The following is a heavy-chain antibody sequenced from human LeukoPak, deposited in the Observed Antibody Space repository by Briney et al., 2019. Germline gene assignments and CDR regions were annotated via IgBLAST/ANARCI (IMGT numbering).Heavy chain of an antibody. J-gene: IGHJ6*02. V-gene: IGHV4-59*12. CDR3: ARHAPPGPHDYGMDV. Sequence: SEILSLTCTVSAGSINSYYWSWIRQPPGEGLEWIGYIYFSGTTEYNTTLKARVTISVDTSKNQFSLKLSSVTAADTAVYYCARHAPPGPHDYGMDVWGQGTTVTVSS. CDR1: AGSINSYY. D-gene: IGHD1-14*01. CDR2: IYFSGTT.